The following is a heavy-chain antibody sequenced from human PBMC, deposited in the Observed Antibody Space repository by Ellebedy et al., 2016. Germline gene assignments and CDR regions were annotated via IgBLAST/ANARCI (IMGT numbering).Heavy chain of an antibody. Sequence: ASVKVSCXASGYTFPSYGISWVRQAPGQGLEWMGWISAYNGNTNYAQKLQGRVTMTTDTSTSTAYMELRSLRSDDTAVYYCAAPTNSGSLLSYYYYGMDVWGQGTTVTVSS. V-gene: IGHV1-18*01. CDR1: GYTFPSYG. CDR2: ISAYNGNT. D-gene: IGHD1-26*01. J-gene: IGHJ6*02. CDR3: AAPTNSGSLLSYYYYGMDV.